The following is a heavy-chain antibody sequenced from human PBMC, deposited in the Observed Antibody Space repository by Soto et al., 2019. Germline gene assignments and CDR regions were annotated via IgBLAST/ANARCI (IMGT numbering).Heavy chain of an antibody. J-gene: IGHJ6*02. CDR2: IYPGDSDT. V-gene: IGHV5-51*01. Sequence: GESLKISCKGFGYRFSIFWIGWVRQMPGKGLEWMGIIYPGDSDTTYSPSFQGQVTISVDTSISTAYLQWSSLKASDTAMYYCVTDLVSSSWYGPVGMDVWGQGTTVTVSS. CDR1: GYRFSIFW. D-gene: IGHD6-13*01. CDR3: VTDLVSSSWYGPVGMDV.